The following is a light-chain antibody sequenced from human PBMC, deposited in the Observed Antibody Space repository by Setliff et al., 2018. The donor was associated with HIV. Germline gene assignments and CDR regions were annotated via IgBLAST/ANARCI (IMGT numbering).Light chain of an antibody. CDR2: DVT. CDR3: SSYTSSTSRV. V-gene: IGLV2-14*03. Sequence: QSALTQPASVSGSPGQSITISCTGTTSDVGAYNYVSWYQQHPGKAPKLLIYDVTNRPSGVSNRFSGSKSANTASLTISGLQAEDEADYYCSSYTSSTSRVFGSGTKV. J-gene: IGLJ1*01. CDR1: TSDVGAYNY.